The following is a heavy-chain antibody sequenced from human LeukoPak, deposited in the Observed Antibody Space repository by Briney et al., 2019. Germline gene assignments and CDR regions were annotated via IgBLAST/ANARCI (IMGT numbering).Heavy chain of an antibody. D-gene: IGHD6-19*01. CDR2: ISGSGGST. V-gene: IGHV3-23*01. J-gene: IGHJ4*02. Sequence: PGGSLRLSFAASGLTFSSYAMSWVRQAPGKGLEWVSAISGSGGSTYYADSVKGRFTISRDNSKNTLYLRMNSLRAEDTAVYYCTTSGRGGWPVGYCGQGTLVTVSS. CDR3: TTSGRGGWPVGY. CDR1: GLTFSSYA.